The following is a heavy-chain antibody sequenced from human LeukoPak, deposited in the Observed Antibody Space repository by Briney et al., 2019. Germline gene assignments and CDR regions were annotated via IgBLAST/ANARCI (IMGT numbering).Heavy chain of an antibody. CDR2: INHSGST. CDR3: ARASHYPVDTAMDY. CDR1: GGSFSGYY. Sequence: TPSETLSLTCAVYGGSFSGYYWSWIRQPPGKGLEWIGEINHSGSTNYNPSLKSRVTISVDTSKNQFSLKLSSVTAADTAVYYCARASHYPVDTAMDYWGQGTLVTVSS. D-gene: IGHD5-18*01. J-gene: IGHJ4*02. V-gene: IGHV4-34*01.